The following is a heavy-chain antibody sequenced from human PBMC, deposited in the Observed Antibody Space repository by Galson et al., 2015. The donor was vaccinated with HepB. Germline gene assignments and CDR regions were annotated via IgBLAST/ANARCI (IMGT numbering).Heavy chain of an antibody. CDR3: ATMTMNVVVLNP. V-gene: IGHV4-59*06. CDR1: GGSISNYF. J-gene: IGHJ1*01. CDR2: IYYTGST. Sequence: LSLTCTVSGGSISNYFWSWVRQLPGKGLEWIGYIYYTGSTYYNPSLKSRIAISLDSSINQFSLKLSSVTAADTAVYYCATMTMNVVVLNPWGQGTLVTVSS. D-gene: IGHD3-22*01.